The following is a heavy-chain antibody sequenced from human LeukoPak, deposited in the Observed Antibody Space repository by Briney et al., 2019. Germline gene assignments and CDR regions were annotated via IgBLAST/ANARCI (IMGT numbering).Heavy chain of an antibody. D-gene: IGHD6-19*01. V-gene: IGHV5-10-1*01. CDR3: ARQSRSAWYVFDF. CDR1: GYSFASNW. J-gene: IGHJ4*02. Sequence: GESLKISCKGSGYSFASNWISWVRQMPGKGLEWMGRIDPTDSYTYYSPSFQGHVTISTDKSITTAFLQWSSLRASDTAIYYCARQSRSAWYVFDFWGQGTLVTVSP. CDR2: IDPTDSYT.